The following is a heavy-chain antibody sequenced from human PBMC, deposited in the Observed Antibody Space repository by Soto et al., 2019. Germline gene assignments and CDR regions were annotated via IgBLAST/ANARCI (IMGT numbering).Heavy chain of an antibody. D-gene: IGHD2-2*01. CDR2: IYYSGST. Sequence: SETLSLTCTVSGGSISSYYWSWIRQPPGKGLEWIGYIYYSGSTNYNPSLKSRVTISVDTSKNQFSLKLSSVTAADTAVYYCARDAVVVPAANHYYYYMDVWGKGTTVTVSS. V-gene: IGHV4-59*01. CDR1: GGSISSYY. CDR3: ARDAVVVPAANHYYYYMDV. J-gene: IGHJ6*03.